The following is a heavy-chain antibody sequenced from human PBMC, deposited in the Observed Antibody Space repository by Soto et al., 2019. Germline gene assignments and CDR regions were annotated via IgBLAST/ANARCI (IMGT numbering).Heavy chain of an antibody. V-gene: IGHV3-23*01. J-gene: IGHJ4*02. CDR3: AKEITLRSN. D-gene: IGHD1-20*01. CDR2: ISASGVST. Sequence: PGGSLRLSCAASGFTFSAYAMTWVRQAPGKGLEWVSAISASGVSTFYADSVKGRFTVSRDNSKNTVFLQMNTLRVEDTAEYFCAKEITLRSNWGQGTMVTVSS. CDR1: GFTFSAYA.